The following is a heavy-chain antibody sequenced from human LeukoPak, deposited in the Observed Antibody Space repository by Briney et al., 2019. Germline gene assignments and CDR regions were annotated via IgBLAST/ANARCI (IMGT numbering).Heavy chain of an antibody. CDR2: IDPSDSYT. J-gene: IGHJ3*01. V-gene: IGHV5-10-1*01. CDR1: CCFITSNW. CDR3: ARQSAKIRSYPDACLL. D-gene: IGHD3-16*02. Sequence: AESLQISCSAACCFITSNWLISWRQMPGKGLEWMGRIDPSDSYTNYSPSFQGHVTISADKYISTHYLQWTSQKASDTAMYYCARQSAKIRSYPDACLLWGQGTMVTVSS.